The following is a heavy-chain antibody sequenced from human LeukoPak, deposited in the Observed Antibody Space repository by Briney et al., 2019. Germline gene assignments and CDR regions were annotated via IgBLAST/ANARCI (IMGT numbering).Heavy chain of an antibody. CDR3: ARDQTGERYDSSDY. J-gene: IGHJ4*02. Sequence: ASVKVSCKASGYTFTSYVISWVRQAPGQGLEWMGWISAYNGNTNYAQKLQGRVTMTTDTSTSTAYMELRSLRSDDTAVYYCARDQTGERYDSSDYWGQGTLVTVSS. CDR1: GYTFTSYV. D-gene: IGHD3-22*01. V-gene: IGHV1-18*01. CDR2: ISAYNGNT.